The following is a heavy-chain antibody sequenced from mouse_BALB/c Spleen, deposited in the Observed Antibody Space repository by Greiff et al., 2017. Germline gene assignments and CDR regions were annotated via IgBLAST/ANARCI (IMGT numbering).Heavy chain of an antibody. CDR2: INPSNGGT. Sequence: QVQLQQSGAELVKPGASVKLSCKASGYTFTSYYMYWVKQRPGQGLEWIGEINPSNGGTNFNEKFKSKATLTVDKSSSTAYMQLSSLTSEDSAVYYCTRGRLPYAMDHWGQGTSVTVSS. V-gene: IGHV1S81*02. D-gene: IGHD2-2*01. J-gene: IGHJ4*01. CDR1: GYTFTSYY. CDR3: TRGRLPYAMDH.